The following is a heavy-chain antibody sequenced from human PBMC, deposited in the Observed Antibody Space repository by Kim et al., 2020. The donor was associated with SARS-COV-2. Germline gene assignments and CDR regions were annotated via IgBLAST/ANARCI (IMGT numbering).Heavy chain of an antibody. CDR1: GFTFSSYG. CDR2: IKQDGSEK. CDR3: ARDPGVRGVDD. D-gene: IGHD3-10*01. V-gene: IGHV3-7*01. J-gene: IGHJ4*02. Sequence: GGSLRLSCAASGFTFSSYGMSWVRQAPGKGLEWVADIKQDGSEKYYVDSVKGRFTISRDNSKNSLYLQMNSLRAEDTAVYYCARDPGVRGVDDWGQGTLVTVSS.